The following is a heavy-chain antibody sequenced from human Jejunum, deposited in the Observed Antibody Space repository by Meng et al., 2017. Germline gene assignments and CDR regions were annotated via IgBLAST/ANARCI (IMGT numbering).Heavy chain of an antibody. D-gene: IGHD6-19*01. CDR2: IYTSENT. V-gene: IGHV4-4*07. Sequence: GPLRLSCTVSGASISSYTWSWIRQPAGKGLEWIGRIYTSENTDCNPSFKSRVTMSVDTSKNQLSLKLRSVTAADTAVYYCARELYSSGWYGESWGQGTQVTVSS. J-gene: IGHJ4*02. CDR3: ARELYSSGWYGES. CDR1: GASISSYT.